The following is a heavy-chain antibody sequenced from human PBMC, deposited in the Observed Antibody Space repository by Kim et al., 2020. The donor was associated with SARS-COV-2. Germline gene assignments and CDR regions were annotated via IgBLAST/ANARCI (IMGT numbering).Heavy chain of an antibody. CDR1: GFTFSSHW. CDR3: ARGSASYGFDS. J-gene: IGHJ4*02. Sequence: GGSLRLSCAASGFTFSSHWMHWVRQAPGKGPVWVSRINADRSVIEYAASVKGRFTISRDNAKSTLNLQMNSLRPEDTAVYYCARGSASYGFDSWGQGVLVTVSS. V-gene: IGHV3-74*01. D-gene: IGHD1-26*01. CDR2: INADRSVI.